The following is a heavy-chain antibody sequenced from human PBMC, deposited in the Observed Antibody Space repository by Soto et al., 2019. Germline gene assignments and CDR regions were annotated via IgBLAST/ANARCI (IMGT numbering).Heavy chain of an antibody. J-gene: IGHJ4*02. V-gene: IGHV4-30-2*01. CDR2: IYHTGST. CDR1: GGSISSGGYS. D-gene: IGHD6-19*01. CDR3: ARDSYSSGWYGGGLDY. Sequence: QLQLQESGSGLVKPSQTLSLTCAVSGGSISSGGYSWSWIRQPPGKGLEWIGYIYHTGSTYYNPSLTSRVTISVDRSKNQFSLKLSSVTAADTAVYYCARDSYSSGWYGGGLDYWGQGTLVTVSS.